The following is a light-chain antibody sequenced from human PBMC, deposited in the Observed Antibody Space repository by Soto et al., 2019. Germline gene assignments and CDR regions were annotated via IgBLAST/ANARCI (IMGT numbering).Light chain of an antibody. V-gene: IGLV7-46*01. CDR1: TGAVTNGHY. J-gene: IGLJ1*01. Sequence: QAVVTQGPSLTVSPGGTGTLTGGSSTGAVTNGHYPYWFQQKPGQAPRTLIYDTTNRHSWTPARFSGSLLGGKAALTLSGAQPEDEAEYYCLLSYNGPYVFGTGTKVTVL. CDR2: DTT. CDR3: LLSYNGPYV.